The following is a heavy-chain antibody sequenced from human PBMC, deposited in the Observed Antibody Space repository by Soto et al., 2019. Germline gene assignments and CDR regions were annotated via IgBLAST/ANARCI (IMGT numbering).Heavy chain of an antibody. D-gene: IGHD6-13*01. J-gene: IGHJ5*02. CDR2: TYYTGGA. CDR3: ARDRRAGYWFDP. CDR1: GDAISSGGYS. V-gene: IGHV4-30-2*01. Sequence: PSETLSLTCTGSGDAISSGGYSWNWIRQTPGKGLEWIGYTYYTGGATYNPSLKSRVTISVDTSKNQFSLKMTSMTAADTATYYCARDRRAGYWFDPWGQGTPVTVSS.